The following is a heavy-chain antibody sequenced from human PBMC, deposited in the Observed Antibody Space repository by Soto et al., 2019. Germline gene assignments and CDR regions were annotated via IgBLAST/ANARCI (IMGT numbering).Heavy chain of an antibody. D-gene: IGHD2-2*01. V-gene: IGHV1-3*01. CDR2: INAGNGNT. J-gene: IGHJ5*02. CDR1: GYTFTSYA. Sequence: ASVKVSCKASGYTFTSYAMHWVRQAPGQRLEWMGWINAGNGNTKYSQKFQGRVTITRDTSASTAYMELSSLRSEDTAVYYCARDIVRAAMKGNWFDPRGQGTLVTVSS. CDR3: ARDIVRAAMKGNWFDP.